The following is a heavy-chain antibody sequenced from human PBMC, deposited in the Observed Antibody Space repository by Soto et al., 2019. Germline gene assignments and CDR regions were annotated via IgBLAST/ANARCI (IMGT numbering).Heavy chain of an antibody. CDR3: ARETAAAGTSPLSY. D-gene: IGHD6-13*01. CDR2: ISAYNGNT. Sequence: ASVKVSCKASGYTFTSYGISWVRQAPGQGLEWMGWISAYNGNTNYAQKLQGRVTMTTDTSTSTAYMELRSLRSDDAAVYYCARETAAAGTSPLSYWGQGTLVTVSS. CDR1: GYTFTSYG. J-gene: IGHJ4*02. V-gene: IGHV1-18*01.